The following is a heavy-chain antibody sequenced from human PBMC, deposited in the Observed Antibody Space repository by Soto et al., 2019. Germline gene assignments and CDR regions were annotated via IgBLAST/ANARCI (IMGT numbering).Heavy chain of an antibody. CDR3: AKDHGYSYGFTFDY. CDR2: ISYDGSNK. Sequence: PGGSLRLSCAASGFTFSSYGMHWVRQAPGKGLEWVAVISYDGSNKYYADSVKGRLTISRDNSKNTLYLQMNSLRAEDTAVYYCAKDHGYSYGFTFDYWGQGTLVTVSS. CDR1: GFTFSSYG. V-gene: IGHV3-30*18. D-gene: IGHD5-18*01. J-gene: IGHJ4*02.